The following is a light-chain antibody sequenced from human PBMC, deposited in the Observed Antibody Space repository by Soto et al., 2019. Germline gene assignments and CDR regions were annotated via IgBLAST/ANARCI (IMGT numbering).Light chain of an antibody. V-gene: IGLV1-40*01. Sequence: QAVVTQPPSVTGAPGQRVTISCTGNNSIIGAGSGVNWYQQFPDKAPKLLIYANTHRPSGVPDRFSGSTSATSASLAITGLQTQDEADYYCQSFDSSLTGLIFGGGTKLTVL. CDR1: NSIIGAGSG. CDR2: ANT. J-gene: IGLJ2*01. CDR3: QSFDSSLTGLI.